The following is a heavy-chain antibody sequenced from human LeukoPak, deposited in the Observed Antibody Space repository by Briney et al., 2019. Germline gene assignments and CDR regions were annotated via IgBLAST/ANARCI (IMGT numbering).Heavy chain of an antibody. Sequence: PGGSLRLSCAASGFTFSSYSMNWVRQAPGKGLGWVSSISSSSSYISYADSVKGRFTISRDNAKNSLYLQMNSLRAEDTAVYYCARDMVRGVIPPIPEAFDIGGQGTMSPSLQ. D-gene: IGHD3-10*01. V-gene: IGHV3-21*01. CDR3: ARDMVRGVIPPIPEAFDI. CDR2: ISSSSSYI. J-gene: IGHJ3*02. CDR1: GFTFSSYS.